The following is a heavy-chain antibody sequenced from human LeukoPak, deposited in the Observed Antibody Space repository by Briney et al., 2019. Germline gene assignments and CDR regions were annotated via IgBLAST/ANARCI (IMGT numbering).Heavy chain of an antibody. Sequence: RQXXXKGXEWXANIKKDXSEKYYVDSVKGRFTISRDNAKNSLYLQMNSLRAEDTAVYYCGYYYGSGSYYSSDYYYGMDVWGQGTTVTVSS. D-gene: IGHD3-10*01. J-gene: IGHJ6*02. V-gene: IGHV3-7*01. CDR3: GYYYGSGSYYSSDYYYGMDV. CDR2: IKKDXSEK.